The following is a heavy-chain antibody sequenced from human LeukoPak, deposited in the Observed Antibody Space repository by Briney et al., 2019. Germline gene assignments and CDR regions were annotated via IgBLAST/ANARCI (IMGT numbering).Heavy chain of an antibody. CDR2: IYYSGST. D-gene: IGHD1-26*01. J-gene: IGHJ4*02. Sequence: SQTLSLPCTVSGGSISSGGYYWSWIRQHPGKGLEWIGYIYYSGSTYYNPSLKSRVTISVDTSKNQFSLKLSSVTAADTAVYYCARVVGATINFDYWGQGTLVTVSS. CDR1: GGSISSGGYY. CDR3: ARVVGATINFDY. V-gene: IGHV4-31*03.